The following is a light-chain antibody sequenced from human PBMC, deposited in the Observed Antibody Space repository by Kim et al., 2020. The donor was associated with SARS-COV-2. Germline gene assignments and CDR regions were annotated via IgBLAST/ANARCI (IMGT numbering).Light chain of an antibody. CDR1: SSDVGSSNY. J-gene: IGLJ1*01. CDR2: DVS. Sequence: SVTISCAGTSSDVGSSNYVSCDQQHPGKAPKLMIYDVSKRPSGVPDRVSGSKSGNTASLTISGLQAEDEADYFCCLHTGTYTSYVFGSGTKVTVL. V-gene: IGLV2-11*03. CDR3: CLHTGTYTSYV.